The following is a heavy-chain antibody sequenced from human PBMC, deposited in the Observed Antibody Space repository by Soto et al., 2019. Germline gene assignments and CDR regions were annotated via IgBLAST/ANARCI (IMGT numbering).Heavy chain of an antibody. J-gene: IGHJ6*02. CDR2: ISGSGGST. Sequence: GGSLRLSCAASGFNFRSYAMSWVRQAPGKGLEWVSAISGSGGSTYYADSVKGRFTISRDNSKNTLYLQMNSLRAEDTAVYYCAKGEVNPTYYYYGMDVWGQGTTVTVSS. D-gene: IGHD3-10*01. V-gene: IGHV3-23*01. CDR1: GFNFRSYA. CDR3: AKGEVNPTYYYYGMDV.